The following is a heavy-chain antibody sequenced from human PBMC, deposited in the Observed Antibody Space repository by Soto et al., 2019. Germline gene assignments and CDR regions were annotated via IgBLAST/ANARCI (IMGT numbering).Heavy chain of an antibody. CDR3: ASRVSYGMYTRANDAFDI. CDR1: GYSFTSYW. D-gene: IGHD2-8*01. Sequence: PGESLKISFKGSGYSFTSYWISWVRQMPGKGLEWMGRIDPSDSYIHYSPSFLGHVTISADKSISTAYLQLSSLRASDTAMYYCASRVSYGMYTRANDAFDIWGQGTMVTVSS. J-gene: IGHJ3*02. CDR2: IDPSDSYI. V-gene: IGHV5-10-1*01.